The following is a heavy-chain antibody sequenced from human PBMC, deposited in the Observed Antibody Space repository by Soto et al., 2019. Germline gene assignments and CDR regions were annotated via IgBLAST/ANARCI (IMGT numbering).Heavy chain of an antibody. CDR3: ARDPTYNWNYGSYYYYMDV. J-gene: IGHJ6*03. Sequence: ASVKVSCKASGYTFTSYAMHWVRQAPGQRLEWMGWINAGNGNTKYSQKFQGRVTITRDTSASTAYMELSSLRSEDTAVYYCARDPTYNWNYGSYYYYMDVWGKGTTVTVS. D-gene: IGHD1-7*01. CDR1: GYTFTSYA. V-gene: IGHV1-3*01. CDR2: INAGNGNT.